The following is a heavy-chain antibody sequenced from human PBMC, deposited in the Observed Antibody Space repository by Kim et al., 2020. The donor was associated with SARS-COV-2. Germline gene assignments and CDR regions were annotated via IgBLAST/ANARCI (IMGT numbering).Heavy chain of an antibody. D-gene: IGHD6-13*01. CDR1: GFTFSSYG. J-gene: IGHJ5*02. Sequence: GGSLRLSCAASGFTFSSYGMHWVRQAPGKGLEWVAVIWYDGSNKYYADSVKGRFTISRDNSKNTLYLQMNSLRAEDTAVYYCARDAAAAGWVNWLDPWGQGTLVTVSS. CDR3: ARDAAAAGWVNWLDP. V-gene: IGHV3-33*01. CDR2: IWYDGSNK.